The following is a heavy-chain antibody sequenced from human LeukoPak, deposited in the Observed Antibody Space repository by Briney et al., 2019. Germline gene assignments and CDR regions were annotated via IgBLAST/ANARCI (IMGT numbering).Heavy chain of an antibody. CDR2: INDNGGQR. J-gene: IGHJ4*02. V-gene: IGHV3-23*01. D-gene: IGHD1-26*01. CDR3: AKTQWKVGATDYFDY. Sequence: GRSLRLSCAASGFAFNNYAMTWVRQAPGKGLEWVSNINDNGGQRHYADSVKGRFTISRDNSKNTLFLQMDSLRAEDTAVYYCAKTQWKVGATDYFDYWGQGILVTVSS. CDR1: GFAFNNYA.